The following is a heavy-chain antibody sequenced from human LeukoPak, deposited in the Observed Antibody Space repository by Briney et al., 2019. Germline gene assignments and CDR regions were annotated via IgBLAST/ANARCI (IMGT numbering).Heavy chain of an antibody. CDR1: VVTSIGYA. V-gene: IGHV3-23*01. D-gene: IGHD6-19*01. Sequence: GCLRLSPAPSVVTSIGYAISWVRHTPGKGLEWVSAISGSGGSTYSADSVKGRFRITRDNSKNTMYLQMNSLRAEATAVYYCATGKPNSGWTQDDYWGQGTLVTVSS. CDR3: ATGKPNSGWTQDDY. CDR2: ISGSGGST. J-gene: IGHJ4*02.